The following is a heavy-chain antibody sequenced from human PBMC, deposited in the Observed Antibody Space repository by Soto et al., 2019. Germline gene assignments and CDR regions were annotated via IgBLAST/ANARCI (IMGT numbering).Heavy chain of an antibody. J-gene: IGHJ4*02. V-gene: IGHV3-49*04. D-gene: IGHD3-10*01. CDR2: IRSKAYGGTT. CDR3: TRGGTSPMGGDY. CDR1: GFTFGDYA. Sequence: VQLVESGGGLVQPGRSLRLSCTASGFTFGDYAMSWVRQAPGKGLEWVGFIRSKAYGGTTEYAASVKGRFTISRDDSKSIAYLQMNSLKTEDTAVYYCTRGGTSPMGGDYWGQGTLVTVSS.